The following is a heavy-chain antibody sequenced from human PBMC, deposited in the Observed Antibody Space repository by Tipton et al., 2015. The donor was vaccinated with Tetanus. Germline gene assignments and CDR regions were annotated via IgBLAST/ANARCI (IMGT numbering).Heavy chain of an antibody. CDR2: ISAYNGNT. V-gene: IGHV1-18*03. CDR1: GYTFTSYG. CDR3: ARDTSEGTVVTLNYYFDY. Sequence: QLVQSGAEVKKPGASVKVSCKASGYTFTSYGISWVRQAPGQGLEWMGWISAYNGNTNYAQKLQGRVTMTTDTSTSTAYMELRSLRSDDMAVYYCARDTSEGTVVTLNYYFDYWGQGTLVTVSS. J-gene: IGHJ4*02. D-gene: IGHD4-23*01.